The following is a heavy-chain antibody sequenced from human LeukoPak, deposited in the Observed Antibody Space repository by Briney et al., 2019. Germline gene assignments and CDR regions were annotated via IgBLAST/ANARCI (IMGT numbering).Heavy chain of an antibody. Sequence: PSETLSLTCTVSGGSISSYYWSWIRQPPGKGLEWIGYIFYSGSTLYNPSLQSRVTISVDTSKNQFSLKLTSVTVADTAVYYCASGPYPAAGTDHQFDYWGQGTLVTVSS. D-gene: IGHD6-13*01. V-gene: IGHV4-59*01. CDR1: GGSISSYY. CDR2: IFYSGST. J-gene: IGHJ4*02. CDR3: ASGPYPAAGTDHQFDY.